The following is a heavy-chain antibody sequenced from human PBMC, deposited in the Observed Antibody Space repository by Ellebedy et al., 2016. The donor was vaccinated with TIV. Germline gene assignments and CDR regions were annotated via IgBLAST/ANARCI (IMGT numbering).Heavy chain of an antibody. V-gene: IGHV3-23*01. CDR3: AKGTSSGFNYDRVGCEY. Sequence: GGSLGLSCAASGFTFGSFAMHWVRQAPGKGLEWLSVISGGGDNTYHADSVKGRFTIIRDNSKNTLYLQMDRLRAEDTAVYYCAKGTSSGFNYDRVGCEYWGQGTLVTVSS. J-gene: IGHJ4*02. CDR2: ISGGGDNT. D-gene: IGHD3-22*01. CDR1: GFTFGSFA.